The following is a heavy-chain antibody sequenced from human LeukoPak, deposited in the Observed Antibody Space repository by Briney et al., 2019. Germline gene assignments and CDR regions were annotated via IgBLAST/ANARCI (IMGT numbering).Heavy chain of an antibody. CDR3: ATNYGATTNDAFDI. CDR1: GFTFSDYY. Sequence: PGGSLRLSCAASGFTFSDYYMSWIRQAPGKGLEWVSSISSSSSYIYYADSVKGRFTISRDNAKNSLYLQMNSLRAEDTAVYYCATNYGATTNDAFDIWGQGTMVTVSS. CDR2: ISSSSSYI. V-gene: IGHV3-11*06. D-gene: IGHD1-26*01. J-gene: IGHJ3*02.